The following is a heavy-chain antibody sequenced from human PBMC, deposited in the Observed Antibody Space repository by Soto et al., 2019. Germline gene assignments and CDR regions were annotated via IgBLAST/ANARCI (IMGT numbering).Heavy chain of an antibody. CDR3: AREPPLEYSSSILYGMDV. Sequence: SSVKVSCKASGGTFSSYAISWVRQAPRQGLEWMGGIIPIFGTANYAQKFQGRVTITADESTSTAYMELSSLRSEDTAVYYCAREPPLEYSSSILYGMDVWGQGTTVTVSS. CDR1: GGTFSSYA. J-gene: IGHJ6*02. V-gene: IGHV1-69*13. D-gene: IGHD6-6*01. CDR2: IIPIFGTA.